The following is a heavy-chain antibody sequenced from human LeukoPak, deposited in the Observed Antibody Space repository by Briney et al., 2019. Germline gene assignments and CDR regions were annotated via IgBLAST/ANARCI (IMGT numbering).Heavy chain of an antibody. V-gene: IGHV3-48*03. CDR3: ARIGTTTRGPAGLDV. Sequence: PGGSLRLSCAASGFTFSSYEMNWVRRAPGKGLEWVSYIASGGGANRFYSESVKGRFTISRDNAKNSLYLHMNSLRAEDTGVYYCARIGTTTRGPAGLDVWGQGTTVTVSS. J-gene: IGHJ6*02. CDR1: GFTFSSYE. CDR2: IASGGGANR. D-gene: IGHD2/OR15-2a*01.